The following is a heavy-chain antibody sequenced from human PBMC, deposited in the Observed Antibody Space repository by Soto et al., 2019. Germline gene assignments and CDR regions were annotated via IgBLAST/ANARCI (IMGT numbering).Heavy chain of an antibody. CDR2: IFSSGST. V-gene: IGHV4-4*07. CDR3: ARDQGVVVTADSWFDP. D-gene: IGHD2-21*02. J-gene: IGHJ5*02. Sequence: SETLSLTCTVSGGSITDYSWVWIRQPAGKGLEWIGRIFSSGSTNYNPSLKGRITMSLDTSKNQFSLKLNSATATDTAVYFCARDQGVVVTADSWFDPWGQGILVTVSS. CDR1: GGSITDYS.